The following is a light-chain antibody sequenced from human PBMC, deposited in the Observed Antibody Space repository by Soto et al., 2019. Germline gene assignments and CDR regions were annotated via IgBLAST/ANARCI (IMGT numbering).Light chain of an antibody. Sequence: EIVLTQSPATLSLSPGERATLFCRASQNVRSYLAWYQQKPGQAPRLLIHDAISRATGIPARFSGSGSGTDFTLTISSLEPEDFAVYYCQQRTNWPTSTFGQGTRLEIK. V-gene: IGKV3-11*01. CDR3: QQRTNWPTST. J-gene: IGKJ5*01. CDR1: QNVRSY. CDR2: DAI.